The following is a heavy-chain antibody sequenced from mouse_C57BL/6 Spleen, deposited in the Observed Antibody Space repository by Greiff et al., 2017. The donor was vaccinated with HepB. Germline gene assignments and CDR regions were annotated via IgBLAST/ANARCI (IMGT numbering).Heavy chain of an antibody. CDR3: ARRYYYGSSYVGYYAMDY. D-gene: IGHD1-1*01. V-gene: IGHV1-9*01. CDR2: ILPGSGST. Sequence: VMLVESGAELMKPGASVKLSCKATGYTFTGYWIEWVKQRPRHGLEWIGEILPGSGSTNYKEKLKGKATFTADTSSNTAYMQLSSLTPEDSAIYYCARRYYYGSSYVGYYAMDYWGQGTSVTVSS. J-gene: IGHJ4*01. CDR1: GYTFTGYW.